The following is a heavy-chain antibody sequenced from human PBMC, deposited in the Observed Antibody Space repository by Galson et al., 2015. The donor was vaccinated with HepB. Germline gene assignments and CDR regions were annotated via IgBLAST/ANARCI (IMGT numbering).Heavy chain of an antibody. CDR2: IDWDDDK. J-gene: IGHJ4*02. CDR1: GFSLSTSGMC. D-gene: IGHD3-22*01. V-gene: IGHV2-70*11. Sequence: PALVKPTQTLTLTCTFSGFSLSTSGMCVSWIRQPPGKALEWLARIDWDDDKYYSTSLKTRLTISKDTSKNQVVLTMTNMDPVDTATYYCARIPHYYDSSGYWDWGQGTLVTVSS. CDR3: ARIPHYYDSSGYWD.